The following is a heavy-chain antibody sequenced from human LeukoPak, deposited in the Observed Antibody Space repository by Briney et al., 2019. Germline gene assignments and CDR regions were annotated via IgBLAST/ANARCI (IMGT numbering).Heavy chain of an antibody. CDR1: GFTFSNYA. D-gene: IGHD1-26*01. CDR2: ISGTGGAT. CDR3: AKGIESSGSYYTSFDY. Sequence: GGSLRLSCAASGFTFSNYAMSWVRQAPGKGLEWVSGISGTGGATYYADSVKGRFTISRDNSKNTLSLQMNSLRAEDTAVYYCAKGIESSGSYYTSFDYRGQGTLVTVSS. V-gene: IGHV3-23*01. J-gene: IGHJ4*02.